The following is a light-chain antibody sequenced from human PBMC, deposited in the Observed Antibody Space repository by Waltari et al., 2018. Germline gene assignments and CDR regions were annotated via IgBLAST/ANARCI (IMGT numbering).Light chain of an antibody. CDR3: QQSYSSPWT. J-gene: IGKJ1*01. CDR1: QSISDY. V-gene: IGKV1-39*01. CDR2: TAS. Sequence: IQMPQSPPALSASVGHRVAITCRASQSISDYLHWYQQKPGKAPRVLIYTASSLQRGVPTRFSGSGSGTEFTLTISTLQPEDAATYYCQQSYSSPWTFGQGTKVEIK.